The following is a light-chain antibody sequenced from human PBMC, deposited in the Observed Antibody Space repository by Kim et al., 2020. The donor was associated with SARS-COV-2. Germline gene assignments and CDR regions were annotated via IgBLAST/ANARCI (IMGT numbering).Light chain of an antibody. J-gene: IGLJ3*02. CDR1: KLGDKY. Sequence: VSPGQTASITCSGDKLGDKYACWYQQKPGQSPVLVIYQDTKRPSGIPERFSGSNSGNTATLTIGGTQAMDEADYYCQAWDTSTWVFGGGTQLTVL. CDR2: QDT. V-gene: IGLV3-1*01. CDR3: QAWDTSTWV.